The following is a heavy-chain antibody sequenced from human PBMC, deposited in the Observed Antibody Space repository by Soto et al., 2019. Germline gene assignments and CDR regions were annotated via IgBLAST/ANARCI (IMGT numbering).Heavy chain of an antibody. Sequence: PSETLSLTCTVSGDSIISSDFYWGWVRQSRGKGLEWIGSIFYLVSSYYNPSLKSRVTMSVDTSKNQFSLRLRSVTAADTALYFCARHSLALRKNNWFDPWGQGIMVTVSS. CDR1: GDSIISSDFY. J-gene: IGHJ5*02. CDR2: IFYLVSS. D-gene: IGHD3-3*02. CDR3: ARHSLALRKNNWFDP. V-gene: IGHV4-39*01.